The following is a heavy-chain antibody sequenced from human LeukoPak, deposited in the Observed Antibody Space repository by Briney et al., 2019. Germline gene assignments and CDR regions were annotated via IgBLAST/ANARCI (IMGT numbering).Heavy chain of an antibody. CDR3: FSLDFDY. CDR1: GFSVSNYY. Sequence: GGSLRLSCAVSGFSVSNYYMSWVRQAPGKGLEWVSAISGSGGSTYYADSVKGRFTISRDNSKNTLYLQMNSLRAEDTAVYYCFSLDFDYWGQGTLVTVSS. J-gene: IGHJ4*02. V-gene: IGHV3-23*01. CDR2: ISGSGGST.